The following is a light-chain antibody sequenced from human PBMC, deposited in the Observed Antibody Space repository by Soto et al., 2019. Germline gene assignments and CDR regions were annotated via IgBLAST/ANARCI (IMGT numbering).Light chain of an antibody. J-gene: IGLJ1*01. Sequence: QSALTQPASVSGSAGQSITISCTGTSSDVGNYNLVSWYLHHPGKAPKLLIYEDTKRPSGVSNRFSGSRSGNTASLTVSGLQAEDETDYYCCSYAGRSTYVCGTGTTLTVL. CDR1: SSDVGNYNL. CDR3: CSYAGRSTYV. V-gene: IGLV2-23*01. CDR2: EDT.